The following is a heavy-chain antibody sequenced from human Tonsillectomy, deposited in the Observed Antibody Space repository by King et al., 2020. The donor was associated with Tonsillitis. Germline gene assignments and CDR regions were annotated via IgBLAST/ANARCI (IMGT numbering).Heavy chain of an antibody. CDR2: ISAYNGNT. D-gene: IGHD3-9*01. CDR1: GYTFTSYG. CDR3: ATNDILTGYYANDY. J-gene: IGHJ4*02. Sequence: VQLVESGAEVKKPGASVKVSCKASGYTFTSYGISWVRQAPGQGLEWMGLISAYNGNTNYAQRIQGRVTMTTDTSTSTAYMELRSLRSDDTAVYYCATNDILTGYYANDYWGQGTLVTVSS. V-gene: IGHV1-18*01.